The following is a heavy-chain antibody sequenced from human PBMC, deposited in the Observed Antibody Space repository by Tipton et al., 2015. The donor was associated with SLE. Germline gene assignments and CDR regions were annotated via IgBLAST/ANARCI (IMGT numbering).Heavy chain of an antibody. CDR2: IYDTGGT. CDR3: ARGEWQLRYYYMDV. Sequence: TLSLTCTVSGGFIRSYYWSWIRQPPGKGLEWIGHIYDTGGTDYNPSLNSRVTISVDRSKDEFSLRLTSVTAADTAVYYCARGEWQLRYYYMDVWGKGTTVTVSS. D-gene: IGHD3-3*01. CDR1: GGFIRSYY. V-gene: IGHV4-59*01. J-gene: IGHJ6*03.